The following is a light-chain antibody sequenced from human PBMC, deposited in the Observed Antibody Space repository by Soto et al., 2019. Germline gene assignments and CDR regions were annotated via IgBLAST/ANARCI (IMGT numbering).Light chain of an antibody. J-gene: IGKJ4*01. V-gene: IGKV3-20*01. CDR3: QQDATSPRT. CDR2: GAL. Sequence: IVFTKSATALSLSPGESSAVSGRASQSITSSYLAWYQQKPGQAPRLLIYGALSRATGIPDRFSGSGSGTDVTLTISRLEPEDFTLYYCQQDATSPRTFGGGTKVDIK. CDR1: QSITSSY.